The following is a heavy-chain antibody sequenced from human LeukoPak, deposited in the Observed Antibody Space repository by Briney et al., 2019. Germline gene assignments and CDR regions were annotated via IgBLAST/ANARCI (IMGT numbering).Heavy chain of an antibody. V-gene: IGHV1-24*01. J-gene: IGHJ4*02. CDR1: GYTLTDLS. D-gene: IGHD1-1*01. Sequence: ASVKVSCKVSGYTLTDLSMHWVRQAPGKGLEWMGGFDPEDGETVYAQKFQGRVTMTEDTSTDTAYMELSSLRSEDTAVYYCATDPWTPVDYWGQGTLVTVSS. CDR2: FDPEDGET. CDR3: ATDPWTPVDY.